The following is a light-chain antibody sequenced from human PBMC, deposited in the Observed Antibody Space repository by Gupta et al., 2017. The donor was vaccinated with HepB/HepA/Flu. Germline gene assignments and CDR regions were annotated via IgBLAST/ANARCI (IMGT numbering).Light chain of an antibody. V-gene: IGLV2-14*03. CDR3: SSFTSSSTLAV. CDR2: AVT. J-gene: IGLJ2*01. CDR1: SSDV. Sequence: QSALTQPPSESGSPGQSTTISCTGTSSDVSWYQQHPGKAPKLMIYAVTLRPPRVSHRFSGSKSGDTASLTISELQTEDEAYYYCSSFTSSSTLAVFGGGTKVTVL.